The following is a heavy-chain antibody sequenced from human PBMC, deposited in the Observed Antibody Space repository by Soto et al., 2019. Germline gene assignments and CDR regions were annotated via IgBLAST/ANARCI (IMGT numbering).Heavy chain of an antibody. CDR3: ARCSSSSNDY. Sequence: QVQLQESGPGLVKPSETLSLTCTVSGGSVSSGSYYWSWIRQPPGKGVEWIGYIYYSGSTNYNPSLKSRVTISVDTSKNQFSLKLSSVTAADTAVYYCARCSSSSNDYWGQGTLVTVSS. D-gene: IGHD6-6*01. V-gene: IGHV4-61*01. CDR1: GGSVSSGSYY. CDR2: IYYSGST. J-gene: IGHJ4*02.